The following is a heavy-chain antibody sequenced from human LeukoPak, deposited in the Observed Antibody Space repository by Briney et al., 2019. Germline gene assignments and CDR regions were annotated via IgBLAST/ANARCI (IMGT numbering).Heavy chain of an antibody. Sequence: GRSLRLSCAASGFTFSSYAMHWVRQAPGKGLEWVAVISYDGSNKYYADSVKGRFTISRDNSKNTLYLQMNSLRAEDTAVYYCARERTDYYYYYMDVWGKGTTVTVSS. V-gene: IGHV3-30*04. CDR1: GFTFSSYA. CDR2: ISYDGSNK. J-gene: IGHJ6*03. CDR3: ARERTDYYYYYMDV.